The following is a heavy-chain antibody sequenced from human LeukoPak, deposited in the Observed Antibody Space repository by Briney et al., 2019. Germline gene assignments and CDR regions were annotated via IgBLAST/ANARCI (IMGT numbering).Heavy chain of an antibody. CDR2: ISYDGGNK. Sequence: GGSLRLSCAASGFNFSSYAVHRVRQAPGRGLEWVALISYDGGNKYYADSVKGRFTISRDNSKSTLYLQMNSLTAEDTAVYYCASRRVAVPSSRAFDYWGQGTLVTVSS. CDR1: GFNFSSYA. V-gene: IGHV3-30-3*01. J-gene: IGHJ4*02. CDR3: ASRRVAVPSSRAFDY. D-gene: IGHD6-19*01.